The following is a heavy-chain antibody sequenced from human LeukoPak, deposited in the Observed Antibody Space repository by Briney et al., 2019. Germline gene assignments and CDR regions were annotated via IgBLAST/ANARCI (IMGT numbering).Heavy chain of an antibody. V-gene: IGHV3-74*01. CDR2: INGDGSWT. CDR3: VSFYEAY. Sequence: GGSLRLSCAASGNYWMHWVRQAPGKGLVWVSHINGDGSWTSYADSVKGRFTISKDNAKNTVYLQMNNLRAEDTAVYYCVSFYEAYWGRGTLVTVSS. J-gene: IGHJ4*02. CDR1: GNYW. D-gene: IGHD2/OR15-2a*01.